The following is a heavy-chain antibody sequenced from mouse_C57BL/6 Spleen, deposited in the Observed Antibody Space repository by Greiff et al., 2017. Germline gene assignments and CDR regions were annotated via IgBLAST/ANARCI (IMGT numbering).Heavy chain of an antibody. J-gene: IGHJ2*01. CDR1: GYAFTNYL. CDR2: INPGSGGT. CDR3: ARSPYYYGSSYGGNFDY. Sequence: VQVVESGAELVRPGTSVKVSCKASGYAFTNYLIEWVKQRPGQGLEWIGVINPGSGGTNYNEKFKGKATQTADKSSSTAYMQLSSLTSEDSAVYFCARSPYYYGSSYGGNFDYWGQGTTLTVSS. V-gene: IGHV1-54*01. D-gene: IGHD1-1*01.